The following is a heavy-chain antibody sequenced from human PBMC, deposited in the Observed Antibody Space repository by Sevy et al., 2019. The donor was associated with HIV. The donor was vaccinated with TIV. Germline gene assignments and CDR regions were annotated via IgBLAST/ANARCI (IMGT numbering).Heavy chain of an antibody. CDR3: ARQMHYYDSAGYYHWDY. J-gene: IGHJ4*02. CDR2: IYYTGST. Sequence: SETLSLTCTVSGGSISSSNYYWGRIRQPPGKGLEWIANIYYTGSTYYNPSLKSRVTIFVDTSKNQFSLKLSSVTAADTAVYYCARQMHYYDSAGYYHWDYWGQGTLVTVSS. CDR1: GGSISSSNYY. V-gene: IGHV4-39*01. D-gene: IGHD3-22*01.